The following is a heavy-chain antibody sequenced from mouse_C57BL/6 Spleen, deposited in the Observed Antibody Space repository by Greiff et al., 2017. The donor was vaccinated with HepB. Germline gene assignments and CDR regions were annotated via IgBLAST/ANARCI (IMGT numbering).Heavy chain of an antibody. CDR1: GFTFSDYY. Sequence: EVKVVESEGGLVQPGSSMKLSCTASGFTFSDYYMAWVRQVPEKGLEWVANINYDGSSTYYLDSLKSRFIISRDNAKNILYLQMSSLKSEDTATYYCARDRRLLGFDYWGQGTTLTVSS. V-gene: IGHV5-16*01. J-gene: IGHJ2*01. CDR3: ARDRRLLGFDY. D-gene: IGHD1-2*01. CDR2: INYDGSST.